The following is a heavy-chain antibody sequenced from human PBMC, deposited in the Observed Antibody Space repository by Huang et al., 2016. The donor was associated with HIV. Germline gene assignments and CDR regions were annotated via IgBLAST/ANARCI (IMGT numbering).Heavy chain of an antibody. V-gene: IGHV3-53*01. J-gene: IGHJ4*02. CDR2: MDSGGTT. Sequence: EVQLVESGGGLIQPGGSLRLSCAASGFTVSTNYMTWVRPAPGKGLGWGSLMDSGGTTYYADSVKGRFTIARDDSENTLYLNMTSLRAGDTAVYYCAKEGDTGAALGYWGQGTLVTVS. CDR1: GFTVSTNY. D-gene: IGHD2-8*02. CDR3: AKEGDTGAALGY.